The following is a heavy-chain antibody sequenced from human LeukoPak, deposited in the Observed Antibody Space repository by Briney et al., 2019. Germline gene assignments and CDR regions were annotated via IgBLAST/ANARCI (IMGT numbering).Heavy chain of an antibody. D-gene: IGHD3-22*01. CDR2: IYTSGST. V-gene: IGHV4-61*02. Sequence: PSETLSLTCTASGGSISSGSYYWSWIRQPAGKGLGWIGRIYTSGSTNYNPSLKSRVTISVNTSKNQFSLKLSSVTAADTAVYYCARERDYDSSGYYFDYWGQGTLVTVSS. J-gene: IGHJ4*02. CDR3: ARERDYDSSGYYFDY. CDR1: GGSISSGSYY.